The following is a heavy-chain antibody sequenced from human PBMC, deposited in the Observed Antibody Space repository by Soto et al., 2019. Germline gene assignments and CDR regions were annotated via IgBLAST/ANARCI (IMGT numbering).Heavy chain of an antibody. CDR2: ISSNGNYT. J-gene: IGHJ5*02. V-gene: IGHV3-64D*06. Sequence: GGSLRLSCSASGFIFSGYAMYWVRQAPGKGLECVSGISSNGNYTYYADSVKGRFTISRDNSKTTLYLQMSSLRAEDTAVYYCVKWVILGVVFGFDPWGQGTLVTAPQ. CDR1: GFIFSGYA. CDR3: VKWVILGVVFGFDP. D-gene: IGHD3-3*01.